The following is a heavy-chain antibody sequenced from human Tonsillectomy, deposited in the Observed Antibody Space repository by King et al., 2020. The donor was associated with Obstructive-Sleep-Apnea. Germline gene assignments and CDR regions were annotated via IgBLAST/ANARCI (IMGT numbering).Heavy chain of an antibody. CDR3: ARLSSGWGFDY. J-gene: IGHJ4*02. V-gene: IGHV4-30-4*01. CDR2: IYYSGNT. D-gene: IGHD6-19*01. Sequence: VQLQESGPGLVKPSQTLSLTCTVSGGSISSADYYWSWIRQPPGKGLEWMGYIYYSGNTYYNSSLKSRVTISVDTSKNQFSLKLSSVTAADTAVYSCARLSSGWGFDYWGQGTLVTVSS. CDR1: GGSISSADYY.